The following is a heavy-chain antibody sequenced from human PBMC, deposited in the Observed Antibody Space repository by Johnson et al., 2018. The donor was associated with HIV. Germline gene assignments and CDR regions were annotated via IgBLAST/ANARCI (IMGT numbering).Heavy chain of an antibody. CDR2: IYSGGTT. D-gene: IGHD3-22*01. CDR3: AKETRDSRSAFDI. Sequence: VQLVEYGGGLIQPGGSLRLSCAVSGFTASTNYMSWVRQAPGKGLEWVSVIYSGGTTDYAESVKGRFTISRDNSKNTLYLQINSLRTEDTAVYYCAKETRDSRSAFDIWGQGTMVTVSS. CDR1: GFTASTNY. V-gene: IGHV3-53*01. J-gene: IGHJ3*02.